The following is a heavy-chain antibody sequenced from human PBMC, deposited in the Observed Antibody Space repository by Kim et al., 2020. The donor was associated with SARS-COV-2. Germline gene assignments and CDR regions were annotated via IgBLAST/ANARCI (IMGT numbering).Heavy chain of an antibody. CDR3: ARGFGELLSWRAWFDP. CDR2: INTNTGNP. V-gene: IGHV7-4-1*02. Sequence: ASVKVSCKASGYTFTNYPMNWVRQAPGQGLEWMGWINTNTGNPTYAQGFTGRFVFSLDTSVSTAYLQISSLKAEDTAIYYCARGFGELLSWRAWFDPWGQGTLVTVSS. CDR1: GYTFTNYP. D-gene: IGHD3-10*01. J-gene: IGHJ5*02.